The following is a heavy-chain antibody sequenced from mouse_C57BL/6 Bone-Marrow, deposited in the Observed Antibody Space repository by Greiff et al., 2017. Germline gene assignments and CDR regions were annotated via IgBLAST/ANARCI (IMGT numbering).Heavy chain of an antibody. Sequence: EVKLQESGPGLVKPSQSLSPTCSVTGYSITSGYYWNWLRQFPGNKLEWMGYISYDGSNNYNPSLKNRISITRDTSKNQFFLKLNSVTTEDTATYYCARDGYWFAYWGQGTLVTVSA. CDR2: ISYDGSN. J-gene: IGHJ3*01. CDR3: ARDGYWFAY. V-gene: IGHV3-6*01. CDR1: GYSITSGYY. D-gene: IGHD2-2*01.